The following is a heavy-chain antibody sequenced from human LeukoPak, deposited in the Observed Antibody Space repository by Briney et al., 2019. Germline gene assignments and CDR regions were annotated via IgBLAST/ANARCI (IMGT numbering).Heavy chain of an antibody. CDR1: GGSVSSYY. D-gene: IGHD6-13*01. Sequence: SETLSLTCTVSGGSVSSYYWSWIRQPPGKGLEWIGYIYYSGSTNYTPSLKSRVTTSVDTSKNQFSLKLRSVTAADTAVYYCARQYFRVFDVWGQGTTVTVSS. J-gene: IGHJ6*02. CDR2: IYYSGST. V-gene: IGHV4-59*08. CDR3: ARQYFRVFDV.